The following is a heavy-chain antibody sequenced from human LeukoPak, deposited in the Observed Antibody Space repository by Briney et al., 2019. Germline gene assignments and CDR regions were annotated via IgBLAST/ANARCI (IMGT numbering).Heavy chain of an antibody. Sequence: SSETLSLTCTVSGGSISSYYWSWIRQPPGKGLEWIWSIYYSGSTYCNPSLKSRVTISVDTSKNQFSLKLSSVTAADTAVYYCARNSEAVADLWGQGTLVTVSS. CDR2: IYYSGST. V-gene: IGHV4-59*12. J-gene: IGHJ5*02. CDR3: ARNSEAVADL. D-gene: IGHD6-19*01. CDR1: GGSISSYY.